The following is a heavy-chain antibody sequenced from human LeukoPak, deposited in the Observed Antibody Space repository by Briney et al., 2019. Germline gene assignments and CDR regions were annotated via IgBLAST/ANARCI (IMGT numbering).Heavy chain of an antibody. J-gene: IGHJ4*02. D-gene: IGHD5-12*01. Sequence: ASVKVSCKASGYTFTSYYMHWVRQAPGQGLEWMGIINPSGGSTSYAQKLQGRVTMTTDTSTSTAYMELRSLRSDDTAVYYCARDLGYSGYDYVDYWGQGTLVTVSS. CDR3: ARDLGYSGYDYVDY. V-gene: IGHV1-46*01. CDR2: INPSGGST. CDR1: GYTFTSYY.